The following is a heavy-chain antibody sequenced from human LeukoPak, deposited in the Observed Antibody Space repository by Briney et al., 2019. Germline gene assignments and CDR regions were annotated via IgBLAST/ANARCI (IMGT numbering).Heavy chain of an antibody. J-gene: IGHJ4*02. V-gene: IGHV4-4*02. CDR1: GGSISSSNW. CDR3: ASVLPKKRFLEWLSPPFSDY. CDR2: IYHSGST. Sequence: PSETLSLTCAVSGGSISSSNWWSWVRQPPGKGLEWIGEIYHSGSTNYNPSLKSRVTISVDKSKNQFSLKLSSVTAADTAVYYCASVLPKKRFLEWLSPPFSDYWGQGTLVTVSS. D-gene: IGHD3-3*01.